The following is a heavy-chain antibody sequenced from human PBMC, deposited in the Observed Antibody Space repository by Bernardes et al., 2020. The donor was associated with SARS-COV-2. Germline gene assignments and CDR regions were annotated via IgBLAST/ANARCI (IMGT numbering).Heavy chain of an antibody. V-gene: IGHV4-34*01. Sequence: SETLSLTCAVYGGSFSGYYWCWNRQPPGKGQEWIWEINHSGSTNYNPSLKSRVTISVDTSKNQFSLKLSTVTAADTAVYYYARENSNYWRYFNYWGQGTMVTVSS. D-gene: IGHD4-4*01. CDR3: ARENSNYWRYFNY. J-gene: IGHJ4*02. CDR2: INHSGST. CDR1: GGSFSGYY.